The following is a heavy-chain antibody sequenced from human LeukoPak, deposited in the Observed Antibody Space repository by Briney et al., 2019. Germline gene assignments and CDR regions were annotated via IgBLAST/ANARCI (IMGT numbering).Heavy chain of an antibody. V-gene: IGHV1-18*01. J-gene: IGHJ4*02. CDR1: GYTFTSYG. CDR3: ARVGEYSSGWTYFDY. D-gene: IGHD6-19*01. Sequence: ASVKVSCKASGYTFTSYGISWMRQAPGQGLEWMGWISAYNGNTNYAQKLRGRVTMTTDTSTSTAYMELRSLRSDDTAVYYCARVGEYSSGWTYFDYWGQGTLVTVSS. CDR2: ISAYNGNT.